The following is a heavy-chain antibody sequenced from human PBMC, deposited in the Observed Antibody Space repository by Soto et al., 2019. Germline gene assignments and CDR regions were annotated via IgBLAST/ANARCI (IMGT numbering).Heavy chain of an antibody. D-gene: IGHD3-16*01. Sequence: ASVKVSGKASGCTFTSYGISWVRQAPGQGLEWMGWISAYNGNTNYAQKLQGRVTMTTDTSTSTAYMELRSLRSDDTAVYYCARVIWDYYYGMDVWGQGTTVTVSS. J-gene: IGHJ6*02. CDR3: ARVIWDYYYGMDV. V-gene: IGHV1-18*01. CDR1: GCTFTSYG. CDR2: ISAYNGNT.